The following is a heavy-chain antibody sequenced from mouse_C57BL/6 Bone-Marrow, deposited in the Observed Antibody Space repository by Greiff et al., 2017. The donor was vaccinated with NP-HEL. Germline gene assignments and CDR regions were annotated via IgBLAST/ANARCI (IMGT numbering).Heavy chain of an antibody. V-gene: IGHV1-19*01. J-gene: IGHJ2*01. D-gene: IGHD1-1*01. CDR2: INPYNGGT. CDR3: AREYYGSSCYFDY. Sequence: EVQLQQSGPVLVKPGASVKMSCKASGYTFTDYYMNWVKQSHGKSLEWIGVINPYNGGTSYNQKFKGKATLTVDKSSSTAYMELNSLTSEDSAVYYWAREYYGSSCYFDYWGQGTTLTVSS. CDR1: GYTFTDYY.